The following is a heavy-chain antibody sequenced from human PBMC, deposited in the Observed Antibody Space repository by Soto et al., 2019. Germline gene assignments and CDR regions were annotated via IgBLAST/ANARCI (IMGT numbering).Heavy chain of an antibody. Sequence: ASVKVSCKASGYTFTSYGISWVRQAPGQGLEWMGWISAYNGNTNYAQKLQGRVTMTTDTSTSTAYMELRSLRSDDTAVYYCANSSYCSGGSCYLYYYFDYWGQGTLVTVSS. CDR3: ANSSYCSGGSCYLYYYFDY. J-gene: IGHJ4*02. CDR2: ISAYNGNT. D-gene: IGHD2-15*01. V-gene: IGHV1-18*01. CDR1: GYTFTSYG.